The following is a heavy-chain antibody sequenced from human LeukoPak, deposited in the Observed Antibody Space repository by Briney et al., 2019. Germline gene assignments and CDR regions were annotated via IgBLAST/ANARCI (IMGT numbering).Heavy chain of an antibody. CDR2: IYYTGST. CDR3: ARELGRAFDI. Sequence: SETLSLTCTVSGGSVSSSSYYWSWIRQPPGKGLEWIGYIYYTGSTNYNPSLKSRVTISVDTSKNQFSLKLSSVTAADTAVYYCARELGRAFDIWGQGTMVTVSS. D-gene: IGHD7-27*01. CDR1: GGSVSSSSYY. J-gene: IGHJ3*02. V-gene: IGHV4-61*01.